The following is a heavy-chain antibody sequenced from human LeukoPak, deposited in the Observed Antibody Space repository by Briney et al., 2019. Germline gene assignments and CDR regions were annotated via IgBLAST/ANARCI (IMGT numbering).Heavy chain of an antibody. J-gene: IGHJ2*01. D-gene: IGHD3-16*01. CDR1: GFTFMSFP. V-gene: IGHV3-30*04. CDR2: ISTDGSYK. Sequence: GKSLRPSCAVSGFTFMSFPFHWVRQAPGKGLEWVAAISTDGSYKYHGDSVKGRFTISRDNPMNTLYLQMNGLRPDDTAVYYCARSLIPGRWYFDLWGRGTLVTVFS. CDR3: ARSLIPGRWYFDL.